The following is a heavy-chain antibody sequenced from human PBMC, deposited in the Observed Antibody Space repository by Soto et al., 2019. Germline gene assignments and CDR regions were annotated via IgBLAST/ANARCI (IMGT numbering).Heavy chain of an antibody. CDR3: ARVLYYGSGTSHL. CDR1: GGSINSGDYY. CDR2: IYYSGSS. D-gene: IGHD3-10*01. J-gene: IGHJ5*02. V-gene: IGHV4-30-4*01. Sequence: TSETLSLTCTVSGGSINSGDYYWSWIRQPPEKGLEWIGYIYYSGSSYYNPSLKSRVTISVDTSKNQFSLDLTSVTAADTAVYYCARVLYYGSGTSHLWGRGTLVTVSS.